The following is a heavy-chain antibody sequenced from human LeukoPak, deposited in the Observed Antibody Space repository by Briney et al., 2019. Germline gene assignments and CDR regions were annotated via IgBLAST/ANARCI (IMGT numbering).Heavy chain of an antibody. J-gene: IGHJ4*02. CDR3: ASVFPYVASYYFDY. V-gene: IGHV3-23*01. D-gene: IGHD2/OR15-2a*01. CDR2: ISGSGGST. CDR1: GFTFSSYG. Sequence: PGGSLRLSCSASGFTFSSYGMSWVRQAPGKGLEWVSAISGSGGSTYYADSVKGRFTISRDNSKNTLYLQMNSLRAEDTAVYYCASVFPYVASYYFDYWGQGTLVTVSS.